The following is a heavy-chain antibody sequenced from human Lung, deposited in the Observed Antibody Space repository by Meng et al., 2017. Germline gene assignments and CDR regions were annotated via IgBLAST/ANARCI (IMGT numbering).Heavy chain of an antibody. CDR3: TIYTSGHI. CDR2: IETKPNNYAT. J-gene: IGHJ3*02. D-gene: IGHD6-19*01. V-gene: IGHV3-73*02. Sequence: QVGPAGVCLVQPGGAPWLFCAVSGVTFSCSYIRWVRQASGKGLGWVGRIETKPNNYATSYAASVRGRFTISRDDSKNTAYLEMNSLKTEDTALYYCTIYTSGHIWGQGTMVTVSS. CDR1: GVTFSCSY.